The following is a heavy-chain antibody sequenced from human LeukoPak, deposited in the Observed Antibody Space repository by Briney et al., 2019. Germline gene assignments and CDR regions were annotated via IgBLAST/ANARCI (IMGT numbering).Heavy chain of an antibody. CDR1: GYTFTGYY. V-gene: IGHV1-2*02. Sequence: ASVKVSCKASGYTFTGYYPHWVRQAPGQGLEWMGWINPISGVTGSAQKFQGRVTMTRDKSISTVYMELSRLTSDDRAIYFCARVGSSGWYHWFDPWGQGTLVTVSS. D-gene: IGHD6-19*01. CDR2: INPISGVT. CDR3: ARVGSSGWYHWFDP. J-gene: IGHJ5*02.